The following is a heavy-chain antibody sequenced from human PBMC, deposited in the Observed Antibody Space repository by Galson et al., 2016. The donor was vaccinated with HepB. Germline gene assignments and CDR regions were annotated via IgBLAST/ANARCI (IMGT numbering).Heavy chain of an antibody. CDR2: ISGSTSYI. D-gene: IGHD3-9*01. J-gene: IGHJ5*02. CDR1: GFTFSRHS. V-gene: IGHV3-21*01. CDR3: ARSNGDYYDLLTGYFVIGWFDP. Sequence: SLRLSCAASGFTFSRHSMSWVRQAPGKGLEWVSSISGSTSYIYYADSVKGRFTISRDNARNSLGLQMENLRAEDTAVYYCARSNGDYYDLLTGYFVIGWFDPWGQGTLVTVSS.